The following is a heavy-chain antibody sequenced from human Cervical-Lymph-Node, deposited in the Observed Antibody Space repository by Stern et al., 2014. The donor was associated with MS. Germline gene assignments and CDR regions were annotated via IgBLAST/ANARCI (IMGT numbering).Heavy chain of an antibody. CDR2: IAASNGNT. J-gene: IGHJ4*02. Sequence: QVQLVQSVAEVKKPGASVKVSCKASGYTFATFAVHWVRQAPGQRLEWMGWIAASNGNTKYSQKFQDRLTFTRDTSANTVYMELSSLRSEDTAVYFCARGRGVVLAASYFDYWGQGTLLTVSS. CDR1: GYTFATFA. D-gene: IGHD2-15*01. CDR3: ARGRGVVLAASYFDY. V-gene: IGHV1-3*01.